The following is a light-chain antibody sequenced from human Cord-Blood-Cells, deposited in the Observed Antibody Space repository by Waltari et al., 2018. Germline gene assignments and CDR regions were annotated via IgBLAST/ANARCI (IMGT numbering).Light chain of an antibody. CDR1: SSAVGGYNY. Sequence: QSALTQPASVSGSPGQSIPIACPGTSSAVGGYNYVSWYQQHPGKAPKLRIYEVSNRPSGVSNRFSGSKSGNTASLTISGLQAEDEADYYCSSYTSSSTVVFGGGTKLTVL. V-gene: IGLV2-14*01. CDR2: EVS. CDR3: SSYTSSSTVV. J-gene: IGLJ2*01.